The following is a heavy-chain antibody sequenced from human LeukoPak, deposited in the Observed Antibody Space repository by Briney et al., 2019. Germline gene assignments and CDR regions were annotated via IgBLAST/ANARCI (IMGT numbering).Heavy chain of an antibody. D-gene: IGHD3-22*01. Sequence: ASVKVSCKASGYTFTSYDINWVRQATGQGLEWMGWMNPNSGNTGYAQKFQGRVTITADKSTSTAYMELSSLRSEDTAVYYCARSYDSSGFTDYWGQGTLVTVSS. CDR2: MNPNSGNT. V-gene: IGHV1-8*01. J-gene: IGHJ4*02. CDR3: ARSYDSSGFTDY. CDR1: GYTFTSYD.